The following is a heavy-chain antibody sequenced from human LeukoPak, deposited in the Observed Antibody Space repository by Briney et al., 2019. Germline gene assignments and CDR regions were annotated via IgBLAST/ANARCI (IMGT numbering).Heavy chain of an antibody. J-gene: IGHJ4*02. D-gene: IGHD2-2*01. V-gene: IGHV3-30*18. CDR2: ISYDGRNK. CDR3: AKGPLRGTAAAIGY. Sequence: GGSLRLSCAASGFTFNNYGMHWVRQAPGKGLEWVAVISYDGRNKHYPDSVKGRFTISRDISTDTLWLQMDSLRTEDTAVYYCAKGPLRGTAAAIGYWGQGTLVTVSS. CDR1: GFTFNNYG.